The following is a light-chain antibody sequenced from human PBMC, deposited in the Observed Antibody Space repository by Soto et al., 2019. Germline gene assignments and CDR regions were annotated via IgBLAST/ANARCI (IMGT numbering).Light chain of an antibody. CDR3: AAWDDSQNGYVV. V-gene: IGLV1-44*01. CDR2: RNN. Sequence: QSVLTQPPSASGTPGQRVTISCSGSRYNIGSNTVSWYQQVPGTALRLLLYRNNLRPSGVPDRFSGSKSDTSASLAISGLQSEDEADYYCAAWDDSQNGYVVFGGGTQLTVL. CDR1: RYNIGSNT. J-gene: IGLJ2*01.